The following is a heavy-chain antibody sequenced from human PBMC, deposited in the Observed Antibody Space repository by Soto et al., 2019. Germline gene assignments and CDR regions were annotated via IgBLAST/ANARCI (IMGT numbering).Heavy chain of an antibody. CDR3: AISPFDYVWGSYRQDYYYGMDV. V-gene: IGHV3-23*01. CDR2: ISGSGGST. Sequence: GGSLRLSCAASGFTFSSYAMSWVRQAPGKGLEWVSAISGSGGSTYYADSVKGRFTISRDNSKNTLYLQMNSLRAEDTAVYYCAISPFDYVWGSYRQDYYYGMDVWGQGTTVTVSS. J-gene: IGHJ6*02. D-gene: IGHD3-16*02. CDR1: GFTFSSYA.